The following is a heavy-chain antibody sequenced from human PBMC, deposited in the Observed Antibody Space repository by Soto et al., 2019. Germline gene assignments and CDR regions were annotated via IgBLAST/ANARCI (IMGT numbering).Heavy chain of an antibody. Sequence: SETLSLTCTVSGGSISSYYWSWIRQPPGKGLEWIGYIYYSGSTNYNPSLKSRVTISVDTSKNQFSLKLSSVTAADTAVYYCARHASIAAALGVWGKGTTVTVSS. CDR1: GGSISSYY. CDR3: ARHASIAAALGV. CDR2: IYYSGST. V-gene: IGHV4-59*08. J-gene: IGHJ6*04. D-gene: IGHD6-13*01.